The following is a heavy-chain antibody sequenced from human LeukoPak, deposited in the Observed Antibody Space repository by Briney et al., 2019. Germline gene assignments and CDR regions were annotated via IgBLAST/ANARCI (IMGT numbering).Heavy chain of an antibody. Sequence: GASVKVSCKASGYTFTGYYMHWVRQAPGQGLEWMGWINPNSGDTNYAQKFQGRVTMTRDTSISTAYLDLSSLKSDDTAVYYCARDWFLDYWGQGTLVTVSS. CDR1: GYTFTGYY. D-gene: IGHD3-9*01. J-gene: IGHJ4*02. V-gene: IGHV1-2*02. CDR3: ARDWFLDY. CDR2: INPNSGDT.